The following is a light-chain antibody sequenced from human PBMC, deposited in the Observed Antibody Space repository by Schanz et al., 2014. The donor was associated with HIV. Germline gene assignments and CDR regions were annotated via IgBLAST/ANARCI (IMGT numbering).Light chain of an antibody. CDR1: QSINNDY. V-gene: IGKV3-20*01. CDR3: QRLGTSAFT. J-gene: IGKJ3*01. Sequence: IVLTQSPGTLSLSPGEKATLSCKASQSINNDYLAWYQQKPGQAPRLLIYVASIRASGVPERFSGSGSGTDFTLTISRLAPEEFAVHSCQRLGTSAFTLGPETKVEI. CDR2: VAS.